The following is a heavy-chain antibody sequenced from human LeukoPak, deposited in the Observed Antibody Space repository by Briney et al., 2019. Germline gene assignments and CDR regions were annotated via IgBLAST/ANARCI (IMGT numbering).Heavy chain of an antibody. J-gene: IGHJ3*02. D-gene: IGHD3-22*01. V-gene: IGHV4-39*07. CDR2: IYYSGST. CDR3: ARVGGATMIVVITVDAFDI. CDR1: GGSISSSSYY. Sequence: ETLSLTCTVSGGSISSSSYYWGWIRQPPGKGLEWIGTIYYSGSTYYNPSLKSRVTISVDTSKNQFSLKLSSVTAADTAVYYCARVGGATMIVVITVDAFDIWGQGTMVTVSS.